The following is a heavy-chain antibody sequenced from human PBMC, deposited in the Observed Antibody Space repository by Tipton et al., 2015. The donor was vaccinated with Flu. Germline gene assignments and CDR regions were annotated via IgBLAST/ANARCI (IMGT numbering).Heavy chain of an antibody. Sequence: TLSLTCTASGGSMSSYYWSWIRQPAGQGLECIGRIYSSGTTNYNPSLTSRVTMSIDTSKNQFSLKLYSVTAADTAVYYCARGSGSGTYVIFDYWGQGTLVTASS. CDR3: ARGSGSGTYVIFDY. D-gene: IGHD3-10*01. CDR2: IYSSGTT. CDR1: GGSMSSYY. J-gene: IGHJ4*02. V-gene: IGHV4-4*07.